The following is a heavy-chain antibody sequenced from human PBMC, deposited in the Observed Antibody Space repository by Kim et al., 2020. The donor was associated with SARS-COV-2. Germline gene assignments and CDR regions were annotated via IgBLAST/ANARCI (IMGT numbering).Heavy chain of an antibody. CDR2: INHSGST. CDR1: GGSFSGYY. CDR3: ARDGGSGSYYNHRTYNWFDP. Sequence: SETLSLTCAVYGGSFSGYYWSWIRQPPGKGLEWIGEINHSGSTNYNPSLKSRVTISVDTSKNQFSLKLSSVTAADTAVYYCARDGGSGSYYNHRTYNWFDPWGQGTLVTVSS. V-gene: IGHV4-34*01. J-gene: IGHJ5*02. D-gene: IGHD3-10*01.